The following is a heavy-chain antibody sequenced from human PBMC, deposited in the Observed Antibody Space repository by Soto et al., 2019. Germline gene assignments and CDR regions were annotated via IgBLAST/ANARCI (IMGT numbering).Heavy chain of an antibody. J-gene: IGHJ6*04. V-gene: IGHV6-1*01. CDR1: GDSVSSNSAA. CDR3: ATETSSSGYYAYYYYFGMDV. CDR2: TYYRSKWYN. Sequence: SQTLSLTCAISGDSVSSNSAAWNWIRQSPSRGLEWLGRTYYRSKWYNDYAVSVKSRITINPDTSKNQFSLQLNSVTPEDTAVYYCATETSSSGYYAYYYYFGMDVSGERTTVTVAS. D-gene: IGHD6-13*01.